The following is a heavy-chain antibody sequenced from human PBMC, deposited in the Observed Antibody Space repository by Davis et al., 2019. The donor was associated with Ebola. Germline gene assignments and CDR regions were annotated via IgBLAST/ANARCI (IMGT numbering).Heavy chain of an antibody. D-gene: IGHD1-7*01. CDR1: GFTFSSYA. Sequence: PGGSLRLSCAASGFTFSSYAMSWVRQAPGKGLEWVSAISGSGGSTYYADSVKGRFTISRDNSKNTLYLQMNSLRAEDTAVYYCANYGTTDYYYYYMDVWGKGTTVTVSS. J-gene: IGHJ6*03. CDR3: ANYGTTDYYYYYMDV. CDR2: ISGSGGST. V-gene: IGHV3-23*01.